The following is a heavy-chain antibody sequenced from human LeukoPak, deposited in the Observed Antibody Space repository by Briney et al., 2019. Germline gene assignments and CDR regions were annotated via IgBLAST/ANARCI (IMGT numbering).Heavy chain of an antibody. J-gene: IGHJ4*02. D-gene: IGHD5-24*01. CDR2: IKQYGSEK. CDR1: GFSFSNYW. Sequence: PGGSLRLSCAASGFSFSNYWMSWVRQAPGKGLEWVANIKQYGSEKNYVDSVKGRFTISRDNAKNSLYLQMNSLKAEDTAVYYCARDLAASAGEGYTDYWGQGTLVTVSS. CDR3: ARDLAASAGEGYTDY. V-gene: IGHV3-7*01.